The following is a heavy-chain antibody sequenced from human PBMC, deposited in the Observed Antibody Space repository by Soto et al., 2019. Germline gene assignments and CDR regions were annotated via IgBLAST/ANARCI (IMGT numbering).Heavy chain of an antibody. J-gene: IGHJ6*02. Sequence: EVQLVESGGGLVQPGGSLRLSCAASGFTFSSYSMNWVRQAPGKGREWVSYISSSSSTIYYADSVTGRFTISRDNAKNSLYMQMKSLRDEDTAVYYCARDRHDFWSGYQTPGFYGMDVWGQGTTVTVSS. CDR1: GFTFSSYS. V-gene: IGHV3-48*02. D-gene: IGHD3-3*01. CDR3: ARDRHDFWSGYQTPGFYGMDV. CDR2: ISSSSSTI.